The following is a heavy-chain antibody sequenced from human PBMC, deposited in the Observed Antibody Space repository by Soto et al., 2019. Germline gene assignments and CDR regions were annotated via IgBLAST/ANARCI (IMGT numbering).Heavy chain of an antibody. Sequence: SETLSLTCTVSGGSISSSSYYWGWIRQPPGKGLEWIGSIYYSGSTYYNPSLKSRVTISVDTSKSQFSLKLSSVTAADTAVYSCAGRPGYGLYYFDYWGQGTLVTVSS. CDR2: IYYSGST. V-gene: IGHV4-39*01. CDR1: GGSISSSSYY. D-gene: IGHD5-18*01. J-gene: IGHJ4*02. CDR3: AGRPGYGLYYFDY.